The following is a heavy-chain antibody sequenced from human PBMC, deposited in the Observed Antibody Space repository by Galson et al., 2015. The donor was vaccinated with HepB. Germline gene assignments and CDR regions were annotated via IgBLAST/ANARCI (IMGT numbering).Heavy chain of an antibody. CDR3: ARGPSYYYNSGIYYTDN. V-gene: IGHV1-3*01. CDR1: GYTFKSYA. D-gene: IGHD3-10*01. J-gene: IGHJ4*02. CDR2: INASNGNT. Sequence: SVKVSCKASGYTFKSYAMHWVRQAPGQRLEWMGWINASNGNTKYSQKFQGRVTITRDTSANTAYMELSSLRSEDTAVYYCARGPSYYYNSGIYYTDNWGQGTLVAVSS.